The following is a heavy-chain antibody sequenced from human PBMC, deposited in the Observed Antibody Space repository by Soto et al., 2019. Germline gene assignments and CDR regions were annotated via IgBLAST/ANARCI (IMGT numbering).Heavy chain of an antibody. J-gene: IGHJ4*02. CDR1: GASITNGGYY. V-gene: IGHV4-31*03. D-gene: IGHD2-15*01. CDR3: ARGTDIALSPAKGASDY. Sequence: QVQLQESGPGLVKPSQTLSLTCSVSGASITNGGYYWTWIRQHPGKGLEWIGYFYYMGSTYYNPSLKSRLTLSGDSSTNRFSLKVVSVTAADTAVYFCARGTDIALSPAKGASDYWGPGVLVTVSS. CDR2: FYYMGST.